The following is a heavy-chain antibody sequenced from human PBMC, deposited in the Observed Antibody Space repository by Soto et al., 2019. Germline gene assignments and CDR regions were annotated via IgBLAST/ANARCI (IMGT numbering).Heavy chain of an antibody. CDR3: AVSSSWYHFVDY. CDR2: VDPEDGET. V-gene: IGHV1-24*01. J-gene: IGHJ4*02. Sequence: ASVKVSCKVSGYTLTELSMHWVRQAPGKGLEWMGGVDPEDGETIYAQKFQGRVTMTEDTSTDTAYMELSSLRPEDTAVYYCAVSSSWYHFVDYWGQGTLVTVSS. D-gene: IGHD6-13*01. CDR1: GYTLTELS.